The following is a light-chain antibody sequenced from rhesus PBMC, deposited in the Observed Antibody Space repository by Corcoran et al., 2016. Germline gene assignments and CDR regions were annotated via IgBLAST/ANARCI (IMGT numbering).Light chain of an antibody. CDR1: QSLVHSNGNTY. CDR2: KVS. Sequence: DVVMTQSPLALPITPGQPASISCRSSQSLVHSNGNTYLSWFQQKPGQPPRLLIYKVSNPYSGVPDRFSGSGAGTDLTQKISRVEAEDVGVYYCMQYTHIPFTFGPGTKLDIK. J-gene: IGKJ3*01. CDR3: MQYTHIPFT. V-gene: IGKV2-65*01.